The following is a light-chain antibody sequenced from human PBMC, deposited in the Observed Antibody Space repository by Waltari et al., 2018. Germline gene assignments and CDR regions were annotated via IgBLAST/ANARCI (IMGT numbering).Light chain of an antibody. Sequence: LMTQSPATLSVSPGERATLSCRASQSISRNLAWYQQKPGQAPRLLIYGASTRAPGVPARFSGSGSGTEFTLSISSLQSEGFAVYYCQQYNNWRTFGQGTKLEI. J-gene: IGKJ2*01. CDR3: QQYNNWRT. V-gene: IGKV3-15*01. CDR2: GAS. CDR1: QSISRN.